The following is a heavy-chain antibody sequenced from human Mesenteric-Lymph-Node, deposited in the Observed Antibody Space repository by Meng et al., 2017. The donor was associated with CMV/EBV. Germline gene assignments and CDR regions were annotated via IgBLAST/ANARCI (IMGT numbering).Heavy chain of an antibody. CDR3: ATGSDFWSGSHPFDF. CDR1: CASTRGSYY. Sequence: SCASTRGSYYWSWVRKQPEVGVEWIEYISYTGTTHYNPSLENRVNISTDTSQSQFSLKLISVATAETAVYYCATGSDFWSGSHPFDFWGQGTLVTVSS. J-gene: IGHJ4*02. V-gene: IGHV4-31*02. CDR2: ISYTGTT. D-gene: IGHD3-3*01.